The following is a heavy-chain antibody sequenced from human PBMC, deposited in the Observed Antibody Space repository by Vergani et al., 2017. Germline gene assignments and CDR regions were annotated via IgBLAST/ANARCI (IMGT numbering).Heavy chain of an antibody. V-gene: IGHV4-39*07. Sequence: QLQLQESGPGLVKPSETLSLTCTVSGGSISSSSYYWGWIRQPPGKGLEWIGSIYYSGSTYYNPSLKSRVTISVDTSKNPFSLKLSSVTAADTARYYCAGHLGLGYYGSGGGWFDPWGQGTLVTVLL. J-gene: IGHJ5*02. CDR3: AGHLGLGYYGSGGGWFDP. D-gene: IGHD3-10*01. CDR2: IYYSGST. CDR1: GGSISSSSYY.